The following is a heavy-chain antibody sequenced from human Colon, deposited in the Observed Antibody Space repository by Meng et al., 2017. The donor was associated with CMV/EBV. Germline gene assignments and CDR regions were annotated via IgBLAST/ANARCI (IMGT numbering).Heavy chain of an antibody. J-gene: IGHJ2*01. Sequence: SGFTFSSLAMPWVRQAPGKGLEWGAVISYDGSNKYYADSVKGRFTISRDNSKNTLYLQMNSLRAEDTAVYYCARDRRQLWPNWYFDLWGRGTLVTVSS. CDR3: ARDRRQLWPNWYFDL. D-gene: IGHD5-18*01. CDR1: GFTFSSLA. CDR2: ISYDGSNK. V-gene: IGHV3-30-3*01.